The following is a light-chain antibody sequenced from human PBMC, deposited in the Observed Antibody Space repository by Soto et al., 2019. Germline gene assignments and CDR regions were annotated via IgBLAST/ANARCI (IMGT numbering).Light chain of an antibody. CDR2: KAS. Sequence: DIQMTQSPSTLSGSVGDRVTITCRASQTISSWLAWYQQKPGKAPKLLIYKASTLKSGVPSRFSGSGSGTEFTLTISSLQPDDFATYYCLQYNDYPFTFGQGTRLEIK. V-gene: IGKV1-5*03. CDR1: QTISSW. CDR3: LQYNDYPFT. J-gene: IGKJ5*01.